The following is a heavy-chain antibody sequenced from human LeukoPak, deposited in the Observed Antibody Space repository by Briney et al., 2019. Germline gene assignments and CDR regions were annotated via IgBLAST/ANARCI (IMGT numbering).Heavy chain of an antibody. CDR3: AKVGSRDYCSGGSCFRRAFDI. CDR1: GFTFGDYA. D-gene: IGHD2-15*01. Sequence: GRSLRLSCTTSGFTFGDYAMSWVRQAPGKGLEWVGLIRSQGYGGTTQYAASVKGRFTISRDDSKSIAYLQMNSLRAEDTAVYYCAKVGSRDYCSGGSCFRRAFDIWGQGTMVTVSS. V-gene: IGHV3-49*04. J-gene: IGHJ3*02. CDR2: IRSQGYGGTT.